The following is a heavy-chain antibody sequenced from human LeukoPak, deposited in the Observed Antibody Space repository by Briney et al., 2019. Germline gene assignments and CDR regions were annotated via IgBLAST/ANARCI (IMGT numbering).Heavy chain of an antibody. CDR3: ARSSSWYGPFDY. Sequence: GGSLRLSCAASGFTFSSYEMNWVRQAPGKGLEGVSYISSSGSTIYYGDSVKDRLTISRDNAKNSLYLQMNSLRAEDTAVYYCARSSSWYGPFDYWGQGTLVTVSS. CDR1: GFTFSSYE. CDR2: ISSSGSTI. V-gene: IGHV3-48*03. J-gene: IGHJ4*02. D-gene: IGHD6-13*01.